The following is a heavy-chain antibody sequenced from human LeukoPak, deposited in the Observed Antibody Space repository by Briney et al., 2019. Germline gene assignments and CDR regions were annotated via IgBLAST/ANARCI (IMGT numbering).Heavy chain of an antibody. CDR1: GFTFDDYA. Sequence: PGGSLRLSCAASGFTFDDYAMPWVRQAPGKGLEWVSGISWNSGSIGYADSVKGRFTISRDNAKNSLYLQMNSLRAEDTALYYCAKDVVNYYDSSGYYGHWYFDLWGRGTLVTVSS. J-gene: IGHJ2*01. CDR3: AKDVVNYYDSSGYYGHWYFDL. V-gene: IGHV3-9*01. CDR2: ISWNSGSI. D-gene: IGHD3-22*01.